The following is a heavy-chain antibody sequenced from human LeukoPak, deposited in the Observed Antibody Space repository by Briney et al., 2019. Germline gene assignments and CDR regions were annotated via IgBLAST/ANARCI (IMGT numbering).Heavy chain of an antibody. V-gene: IGHV1-46*03. CDR3: ARDGSVAVAGDYYFDY. D-gene: IGHD6-19*01. CDR2: INPSGGST. J-gene: IGHJ4*02. CDR1: GYTFTIYY. Sequence: ASVKVSCKASGYTFTIYYMHWVRQAPGQGLEGMGIINPSGGSTSYAQKFQGRVTMTRDTSTSTVYMELSSLRSEDTAVYYCARDGSVAVAGDYYFDYWGQGTLVTVSS.